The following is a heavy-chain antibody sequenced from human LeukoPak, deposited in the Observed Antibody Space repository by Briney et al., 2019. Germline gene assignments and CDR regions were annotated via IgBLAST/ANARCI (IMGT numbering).Heavy chain of an antibody. Sequence: SETLSLTCTVSGGSISTYYWSWIRQPPGKGLEWIGYIYYTGSTNYNPSLKSRVTISVDTSKNQFSLRLSSVTAADTAVCFCARADSSSWLVLDYWGQGTLVTVSS. CDR2: IYYTGST. J-gene: IGHJ4*02. D-gene: IGHD6-13*01. CDR1: GGSISTYY. CDR3: ARADSSSWLVLDY. V-gene: IGHV4-59*01.